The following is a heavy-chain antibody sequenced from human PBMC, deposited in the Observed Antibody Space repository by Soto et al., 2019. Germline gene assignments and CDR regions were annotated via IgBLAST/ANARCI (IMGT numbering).Heavy chain of an antibody. J-gene: IGHJ6*02. Sequence: QVQLVQSGAEVKKPGASVKVSCKASGYTFTGYYMHWVRQAPGQGLEWMGWINPNSGGTNYAQKLQGRVTMTRDTSISTAYRELRRRRSDGTAVYYCARDSAPRVGWGVAMYYYYYGMDVWGRGTTVTVCS. D-gene: IGHD3-10*01. CDR1: GYTFTGYY. CDR3: ARDSAPRVGWGVAMYYYYYGMDV. CDR2: INPNSGGT. V-gene: IGHV1-2*02.